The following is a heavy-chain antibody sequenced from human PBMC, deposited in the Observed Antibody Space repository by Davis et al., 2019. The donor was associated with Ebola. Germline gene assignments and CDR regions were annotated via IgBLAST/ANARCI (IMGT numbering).Heavy chain of an antibody. D-gene: IGHD4-17*01. J-gene: IGHJ6*02. Sequence: AASVKVSCKASGYTFTSYGISWVRQAPGQGLEWMGGIIPIFGTANYAQKFQGRVTITADESTSTAYMELSSLRSEDTAVYYCAREGGHSYGDYDYGMDVWGQGTTVTVSS. V-gene: IGHV1-69*13. CDR1: GYTFTSYG. CDR3: AREGGHSYGDYDYGMDV. CDR2: IIPIFGTA.